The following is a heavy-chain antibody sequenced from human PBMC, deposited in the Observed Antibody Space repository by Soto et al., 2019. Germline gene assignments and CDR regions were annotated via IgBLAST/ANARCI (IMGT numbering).Heavy chain of an antibody. D-gene: IGHD1-26*01. V-gene: IGHV3-11*01. CDR3: ARDKCRGVFSGSYHPALATDYGMDV. CDR1: GFTFSDYY. J-gene: IGHJ6*02. Sequence: QVQLVESGGGLVKPGGSLRLSCAASGFTFSDYYMSWIRQAPGKGLEWGSYISSSGSTIYYADSVKARFTISRDNAKNSLYQQMNRLRAEDTAVYYCARDKCRGVFSGSYHPALATDYGMDVWGQGTTVTVSS. CDR2: ISSSGSTI.